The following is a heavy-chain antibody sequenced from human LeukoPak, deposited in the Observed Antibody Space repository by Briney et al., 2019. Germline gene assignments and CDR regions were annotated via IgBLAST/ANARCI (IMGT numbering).Heavy chain of an antibody. Sequence: SETLSLTCTVSGGSISSSSYYWGWIRQPPGKGLEWIGSIYYSGSTYYNPSLKSRVTISVDTSKNQFSLKLSSVTAADTAVYYCAFTVPDPMSRRYYYGMDVWGQGTTVTVSS. V-gene: IGHV4-39*07. CDR3: AFTVPDPMSRRYYYGMDV. CDR2: IYYSGST. CDR1: GGSISSSSYY. D-gene: IGHD3-10*02. J-gene: IGHJ6*02.